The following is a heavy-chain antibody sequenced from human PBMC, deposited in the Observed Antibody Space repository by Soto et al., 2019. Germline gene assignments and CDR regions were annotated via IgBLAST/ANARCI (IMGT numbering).Heavy chain of an antibody. CDR2: INPSSGSR. CDR3: GRAYSGSSSPDY. D-gene: IGHD6-6*01. V-gene: IGHV1-46*01. CDR1: GYTSSSYH. J-gene: IGHJ4*02. Sequence: GASVKVSCKASGYTSSSYHMYWVRQAPGQGLEWMGVINPSSGSRIYAQKFKDRVTMTRDTSTSTVYMDLSSLRSEDTAVYYCGRAYSGSSSPDYWGQGTLVTVSS.